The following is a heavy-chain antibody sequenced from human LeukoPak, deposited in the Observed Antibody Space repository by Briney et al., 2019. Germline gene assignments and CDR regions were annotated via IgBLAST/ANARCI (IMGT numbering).Heavy chain of an antibody. D-gene: IGHD5-12*01. CDR3: TRGLAAAYDYNWFDS. J-gene: IGHJ5*01. Sequence: SETLSLTCTVSGGSISSYYWTWIRQPAGKGLEWIGRINASGTTRYNPSLKSRLAMSVDTSKNQFSLKLTSVTAADTAVYFCTRGLAAAYDYNWFDSWGQGTLVTVSS. V-gene: IGHV4-4*07. CDR1: GGSISSYY. CDR2: INASGTT.